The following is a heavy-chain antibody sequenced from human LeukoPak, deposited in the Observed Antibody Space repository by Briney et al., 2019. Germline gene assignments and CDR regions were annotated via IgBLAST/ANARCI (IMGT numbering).Heavy chain of an antibody. Sequence: PGRSLRLSCAASGFTFSSYAMHWVRQAPGKGLEWVAVISYDGSNKYYADSVKGRFTISRDNSKNTLYLQMNSLRAEDTAVYYCARSFDGIVVVVAATQRPVDYWGQGTLVTVSS. CDR1: GFTFSSYA. J-gene: IGHJ4*02. V-gene: IGHV3-30*04. D-gene: IGHD2-15*01. CDR3: ARSFDGIVVVVAATQRPVDY. CDR2: ISYDGSNK.